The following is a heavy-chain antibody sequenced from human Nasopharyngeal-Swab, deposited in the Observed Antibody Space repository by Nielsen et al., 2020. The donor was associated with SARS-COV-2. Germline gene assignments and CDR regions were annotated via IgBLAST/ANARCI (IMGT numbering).Heavy chain of an antibody. J-gene: IGHJ6*02. V-gene: IGHV3-21*01. D-gene: IGHD6-19*01. CDR3: ASFLRGQWLADNYYYYGMDV. CDR1: GFTFSSYS. CDR2: ISSSSSYI. Sequence: GVLKISCAASGFTFSSYSMNWVRQAPGKGLEWVSSISSSSSYIYYADSVKGRFTISRDNAKNSLYLQMNSLRAEDTAVYYCASFLRGQWLADNYYYYGMDVWGQGTTVTVSS.